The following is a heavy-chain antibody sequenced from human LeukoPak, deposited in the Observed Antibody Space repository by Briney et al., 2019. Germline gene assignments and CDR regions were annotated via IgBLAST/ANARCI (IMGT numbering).Heavy chain of an antibody. Sequence: GGSLRLSCAASGFSISDYYMSWIRQAPGKGLEWVSYISSSGSTIYYADSVKGRFTISRDNANTSLYLQMNSLRAEDTAVYYCARRRDYATYWGQGTLVTVSS. D-gene: IGHD4-17*01. V-gene: IGHV3-11*01. J-gene: IGHJ4*02. CDR3: ARRRDYATY. CDR1: GFSISDYY. CDR2: ISSSGSTI.